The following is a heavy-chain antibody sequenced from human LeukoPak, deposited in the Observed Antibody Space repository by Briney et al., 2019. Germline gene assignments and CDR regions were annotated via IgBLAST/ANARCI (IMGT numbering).Heavy chain of an antibody. CDR1: GFTFSTSG. CDR3: AKGLRGYYYFDY. J-gene: IGHJ4*02. CDR2: MSSGGSKE. D-gene: IGHD5-18*01. Sequence: GGSLRLSCAASGFTFSTSGMHWVRQAPGKGLEWVAVMSSGGSKEYYADSVRDRFTISRDNSNNTLSLQMNSLRAEDTAVYYCAKGLRGYYYFDYWGQGTLVTVS. V-gene: IGHV3-30*18.